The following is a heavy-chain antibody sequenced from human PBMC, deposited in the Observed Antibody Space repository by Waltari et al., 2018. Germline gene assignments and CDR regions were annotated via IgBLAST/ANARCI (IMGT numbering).Heavy chain of an antibody. D-gene: IGHD3-3*01. CDR3: VRGGSNGVVRPLDY. Sequence: EVQLVESGGGLVQPGGSLRLSCVASGFTFSMYWMYWVCQGPGKGLVVVSRIKNDGRITDYADSVKGRFTISRDNAKNTLYLQMSSLRAEDTGVYYCVRGGSNGVVRPLDYWGQGTLVTVS. V-gene: IGHV3-74*01. CDR1: GFTFSMYW. CDR2: IKNDGRIT. J-gene: IGHJ4*02.